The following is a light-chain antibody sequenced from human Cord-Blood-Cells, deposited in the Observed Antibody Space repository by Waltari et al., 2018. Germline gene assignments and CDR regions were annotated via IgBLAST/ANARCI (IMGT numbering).Light chain of an antibody. CDR1: PSVSSN. Sequence: EIVMTQSPATLSVSPGERATLSCRASPSVSSNLAWYQQKPGQAPRLLIYGASTRATGIPARFSGSGSGTEFTLTISSLQSEDFAVYYCQQYNNWRWTFGQGTKVEIK. V-gene: IGKV3-15*01. CDR3: QQYNNWRWT. CDR2: GAS. J-gene: IGKJ1*01.